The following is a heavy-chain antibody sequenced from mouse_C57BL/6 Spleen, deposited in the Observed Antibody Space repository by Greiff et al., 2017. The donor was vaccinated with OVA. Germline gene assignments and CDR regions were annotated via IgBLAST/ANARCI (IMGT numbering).Heavy chain of an antibody. D-gene: IGHD4-1*01. CDR1: GFSLTSYG. CDR2: IWSGGST. J-gene: IGHJ2*01. Sequence: VQLKESGPGLVQPSQSLSITCTVSGFSLTSYGVHWVRQSPGKGLEWLGVIWSGGSTDYNAAFISRLSISKDNSKSQVFFKMNSLQADDTAIYYCARGELGHFDYWGQGTTLTVSS. CDR3: ARGELGHFDY. V-gene: IGHV2-2*01.